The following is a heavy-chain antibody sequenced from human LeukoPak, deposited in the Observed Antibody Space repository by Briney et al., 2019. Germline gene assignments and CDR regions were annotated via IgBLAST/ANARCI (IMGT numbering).Heavy chain of an antibody. CDR3: ARGQEYCGGDCYLDY. CDR1: GYTFTSYG. V-gene: IGHV1-18*01. D-gene: IGHD2-21*02. Sequence: ASVKVSCKASGYTFTSYGISWVRQAPGQGLEWMRWISAYNGNTNYAQKLQGRVTMTTDTSTSTAYMELRSLRSDDTAVYYCARGQEYCGGDCYLDYWGQGTLVTVSS. CDR2: ISAYNGNT. J-gene: IGHJ4*02.